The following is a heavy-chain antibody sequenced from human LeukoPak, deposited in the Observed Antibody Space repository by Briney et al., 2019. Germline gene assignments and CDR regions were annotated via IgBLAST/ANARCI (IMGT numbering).Heavy chain of an antibody. CDR1: GGSITNNHY. V-gene: IGHV4-4*02. J-gene: IGHJ4*02. CDR2: IFHSGIA. Sequence: SETLSLTCAVSGGSITNNHYWTWVRQPPGRGLERIADIFHSGIANYNPSLKSRVTISMVKSKNQFSLTLSSVTAADTAVYYCAGGGEAWELLGYWGQGTLVTVSS. D-gene: IGHD3-10*02. CDR3: AGGGEAWELLGY.